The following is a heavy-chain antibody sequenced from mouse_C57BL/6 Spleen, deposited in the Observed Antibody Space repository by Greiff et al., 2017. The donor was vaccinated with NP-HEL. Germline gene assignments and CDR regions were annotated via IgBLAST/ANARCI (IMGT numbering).Heavy chain of an antibody. V-gene: IGHV5-9-1*02. CDR3: TRGITTVVADYFDY. CDR2: ISSGGDYI. J-gene: IGHJ2*01. D-gene: IGHD1-1*01. CDR1: GFTFSSYA. Sequence: DVMLVESGEGLVKPGGSLKLSCAASGFTFSSYAMSWVRQTPEKRLEWVAYISSGGDYIYYADTVKGRFTISRDNARNTLYLQMSSLKSEDTAMYYCTRGITTVVADYFDYWGQGTTLTVSS.